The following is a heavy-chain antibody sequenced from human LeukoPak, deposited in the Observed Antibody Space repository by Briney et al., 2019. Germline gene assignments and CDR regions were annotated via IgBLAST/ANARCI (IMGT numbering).Heavy chain of an antibody. D-gene: IGHD5-12*01. CDR2: ISYDASNK. CDR3: ARGTTDIVAEISDAFDI. J-gene: IGHJ3*02. V-gene: IGHV3-30*14. Sequence: PGRSLRLSCAASGFTFSAFAMLWARQAPPKGREGVAAISYDASNKYYAASVQDRCTISRDNSRNTLLLQMNILRAHNTAVYYCARGTTDIVAEISDAFDIWGQGTVVTVSS. CDR1: GFTFSAFA.